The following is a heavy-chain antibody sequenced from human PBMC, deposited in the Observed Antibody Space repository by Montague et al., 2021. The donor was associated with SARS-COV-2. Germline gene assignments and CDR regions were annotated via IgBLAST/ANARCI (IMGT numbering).Heavy chain of an antibody. Sequence: SETLSLTCTVAGGSISSYYWSWIRQPDEKGLDWIGSLYIGGSTXXXHXXXXRXPISVDTSKNQYSLKLSSVTAADTAVYYCSRERGPYYFDSSGYHNAFVIWGQGTMVTVSS. V-gene: IGHV4-4*07. CDR3: SRERGPYYFDSSGYHNAFVI. J-gene: IGHJ3*02. CDR2: LYIGGST. CDR1: GGSISSYY. D-gene: IGHD3-22*01.